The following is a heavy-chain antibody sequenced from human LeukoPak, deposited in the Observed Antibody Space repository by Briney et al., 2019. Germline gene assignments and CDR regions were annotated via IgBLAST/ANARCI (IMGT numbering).Heavy chain of an antibody. D-gene: IGHD2-2*01. J-gene: IGHJ4*02. CDR2: ISAYNGNT. Sequence: ASVKVSCKASGYTFTSYGISWVRQAPGQGLEWMGWISAYNGNTNYAQKLQGRVTMTTDTSTSTAYMELRSLRSDDTAVYYRASHLWSPDCSSTSCTDYWGQGTLVTVSS. CDR1: GYTFTSYG. CDR3: ASHLWSPDCSSTSCTDY. V-gene: IGHV1-18*01.